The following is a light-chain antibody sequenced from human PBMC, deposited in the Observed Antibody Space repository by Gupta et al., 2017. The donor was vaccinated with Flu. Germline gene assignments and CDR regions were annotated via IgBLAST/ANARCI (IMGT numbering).Light chain of an antibody. Sequence: SLGERATITCKSSQNSLDTSNNKNCMTWYQQKPGQPPTLLIYWASTRKSGVPDRFSGSGSGTDFTLTISSLRAEDVAVYYCQQDDSPPYTFGQGTKLEIK. J-gene: IGKJ2*01. CDR2: WAS. V-gene: IGKV4-1*01. CDR1: QNSLDTSNNKNC. CDR3: QQDDSPPYT.